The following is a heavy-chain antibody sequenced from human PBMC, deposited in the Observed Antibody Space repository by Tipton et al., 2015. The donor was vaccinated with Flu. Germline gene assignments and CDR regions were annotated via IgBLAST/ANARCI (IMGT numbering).Heavy chain of an antibody. CDR1: GGSISRYY. J-gene: IGHJ5*02. V-gene: IGHV4-59*01. D-gene: IGHD2-2*02. CDR2: IHFSGST. CDR3: ARVPGDKDCRGTSCYKRTWIDP. Sequence: TLSLTCTVSGGSISRYYWIWIRQPPGKGLEWIGFIHFSGSTNYNLSLKSRVTISVDTSRTQFSLRLSSVTAAGTAVYYCARVPGDKDCRGTSCYKRTWIDPWGQGTLVTVSS.